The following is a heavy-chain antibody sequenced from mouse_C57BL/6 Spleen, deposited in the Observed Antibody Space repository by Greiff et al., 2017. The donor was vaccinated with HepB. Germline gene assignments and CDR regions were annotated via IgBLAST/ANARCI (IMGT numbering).Heavy chain of an antibody. D-gene: IGHD2-5*01. CDR2: INPNNGGT. CDR3: ARAGSNYEGV. Sequence: EVKLQQSGPELVKPGASVKISCKASGYTFTDYYMNWVKQSHGKSLEWIGDINPNNGGTSYNQKFKGKATLTVDKSSSTAYMELRSLTSEDSAVYYCARAGSNYEGVWGQGTTLTVSS. CDR1: GYTFTDYY. V-gene: IGHV1-26*01. J-gene: IGHJ2*01.